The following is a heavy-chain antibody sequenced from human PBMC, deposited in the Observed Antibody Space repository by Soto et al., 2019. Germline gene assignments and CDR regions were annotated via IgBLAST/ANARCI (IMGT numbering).Heavy chain of an antibody. Sequence: GASVKVSCKASGCTFSSYAISCVRQAPGQVLEWMGGIIPIFGTANYAQKFQGRVTITADESTSTAYMELSSLRSEDTAVYYCARGYDFWSGLPRRGYYYGMDVWGQGTTVTVSS. CDR2: IIPIFGTA. CDR3: ARGYDFWSGLPRRGYYYGMDV. J-gene: IGHJ6*02. CDR1: GCTFSSYA. D-gene: IGHD3-3*01. V-gene: IGHV1-69*13.